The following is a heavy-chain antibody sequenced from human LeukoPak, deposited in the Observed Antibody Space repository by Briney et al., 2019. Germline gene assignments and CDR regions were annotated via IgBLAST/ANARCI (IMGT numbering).Heavy chain of an antibody. V-gene: IGHV5-10-1*01. CDR1: VCPFTSNT. J-gene: IGHJ6*04. Sequence: PRGPRPLSWQASVCPFTSNTGGWAPRLPGKGLEGMGRIDLIEAYTTYSPSCQGHVTISADKSIITAYLQWSSLKASDTAMYYCARHLPYYYYGMDVWGKGTTVTVSS. CDR2: IDLIEAYT. CDR3: ARHLPYYYYGMDV.